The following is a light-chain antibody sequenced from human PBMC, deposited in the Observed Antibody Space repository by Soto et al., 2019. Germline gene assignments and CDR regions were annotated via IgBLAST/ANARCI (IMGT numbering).Light chain of an antibody. CDR3: LQRSNWSST. V-gene: IGKV3-11*01. J-gene: IGKJ4*01. CDR2: DAS. CDR1: QSVSSY. Sequence: EIVLTQSPATLSLSPGERATLSCRASQSVSSYLAWYQQKPGQAPRLLIYDASNRATGIPARFSGSGSGTDFTLTISSLEPEDFAVYYCLQRSNWSSTFGGGTKVEIK.